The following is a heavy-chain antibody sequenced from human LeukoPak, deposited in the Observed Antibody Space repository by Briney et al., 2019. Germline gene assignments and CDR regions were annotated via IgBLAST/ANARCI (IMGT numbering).Heavy chain of an antibody. D-gene: IGHD1-26*01. CDR2: INPSGGST. CDR1: GYTFTSYY. CDR3: ARDDREWELAY. V-gene: IGHV1-46*01. Sequence: ASVKVSCKASGYTFTSYYMHGVRRAPGQGLEWMGIINPSGGSTSYAQKFQGRVTMTRDTSTSTVYMELSSLRSEDTAVYYCARDDREWELAYWGQGTLVTVSS. J-gene: IGHJ4*02.